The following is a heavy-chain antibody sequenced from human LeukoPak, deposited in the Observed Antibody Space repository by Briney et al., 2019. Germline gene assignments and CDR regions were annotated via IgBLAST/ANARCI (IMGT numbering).Heavy chain of an antibody. J-gene: IGHJ4*02. Sequence: GEALQISSKGSGYSFTSYWIGWVRRMPGKGGEGMGIIYPGDSDTRYSPSFQGQVTISADKSISTAYLQWSSLKASDTAIYYCARHETGPYFDYWGQGTLVTVSS. CDR1: GYSFTSYW. V-gene: IGHV5-51*01. CDR3: ARHETGPYFDY. CDR2: IYPGDSDT. D-gene: IGHD1-1*01.